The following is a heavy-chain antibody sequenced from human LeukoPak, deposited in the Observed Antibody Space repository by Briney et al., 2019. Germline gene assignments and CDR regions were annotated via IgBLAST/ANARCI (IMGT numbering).Heavy chain of an antibody. CDR2: VHFSGST. V-gene: IGHV4-39*07. CDR3: ARFGYGSGSYYNWFDP. Sequence: KPSETLSLTCTVSGGSIVTSRYYWGWVRQPPGKGLEWIGDVHFSGSTYYNPSLKSRVTISVDTSKNQFSLKLSSVTAADTAVYYCARFGYGSGSYYNWFDPWGQGTLVTVSS. J-gene: IGHJ5*02. D-gene: IGHD3-10*01. CDR1: GGSIVTSRYY.